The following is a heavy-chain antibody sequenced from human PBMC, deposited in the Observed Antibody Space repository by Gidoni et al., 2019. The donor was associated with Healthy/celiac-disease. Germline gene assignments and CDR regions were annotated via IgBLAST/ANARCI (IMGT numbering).Heavy chain of an antibody. Sequence: QVQLQQWGAGLLKPSETLSLTCAVYGGSFSGYYWSWIRQPPGKGLEWIGEINHSGSTNYNPSLKSRVTISVDTSKNQFSLKLSSVTAADTAVYYCARGGAAAGTSSYYYGMDVWGQGTTVTVSS. CDR2: INHSGST. J-gene: IGHJ6*02. D-gene: IGHD6-13*01. V-gene: IGHV4-34*01. CDR3: ARGGAAAGTSSYYYGMDV. CDR1: GGSFSGYY.